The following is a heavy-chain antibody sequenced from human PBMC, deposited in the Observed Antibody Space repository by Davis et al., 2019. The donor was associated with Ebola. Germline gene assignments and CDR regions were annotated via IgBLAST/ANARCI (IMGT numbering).Heavy chain of an antibody. V-gene: IGHV4-59*03. D-gene: IGHD3-16*01. CDR3: AERGGSV. Sequence: PSETLSLTCTVSGVSISRHYWSWIRQPPRKRLEWIGSIYYTGSAYYNSSLNSRVTISVDTSKNQFSLKLSSVTAADTAMYYCAERGGSVWGQGTLVTVSS. CDR1: GVSISRHY. CDR2: IYYTGSA. J-gene: IGHJ4*02.